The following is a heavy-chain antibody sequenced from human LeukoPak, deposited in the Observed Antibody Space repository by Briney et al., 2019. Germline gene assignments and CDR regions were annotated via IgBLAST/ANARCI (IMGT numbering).Heavy chain of an antibody. CDR3: ARPPFVAAAGTPNWFDP. Sequence: ASVKVSCKASGYTFTGYYMHWVRQAPGQGLEWMRRINPNSGGTNYAQKFQGRVTMTRDTSISTAYMELSRLRSDDTAVYYCARPPFVAAAGTPNWFDPWGQGTLVTVSS. D-gene: IGHD6-13*01. J-gene: IGHJ5*02. CDR2: INPNSGGT. V-gene: IGHV1-2*06. CDR1: GYTFTGYY.